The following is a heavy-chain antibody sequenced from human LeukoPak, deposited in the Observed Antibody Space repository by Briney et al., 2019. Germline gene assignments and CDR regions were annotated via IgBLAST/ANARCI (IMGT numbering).Heavy chain of an antibody. CDR3: ARWFGSGWYRAGYFDY. CDR2: ISWNSGSI. J-gene: IGHJ4*02. CDR1: GFTFDDYA. D-gene: IGHD2-15*01. Sequence: PGGSLRLSCAASGFTFDDYAMHWVRQAPGKGLEWVSGISWNSGSIGYADSVKGRFTISRDKSKNTLYLDINNLRGQDTAIYYCARWFGSGWYRAGYFDYWGQGSLVTVSS. V-gene: IGHV3-9*01.